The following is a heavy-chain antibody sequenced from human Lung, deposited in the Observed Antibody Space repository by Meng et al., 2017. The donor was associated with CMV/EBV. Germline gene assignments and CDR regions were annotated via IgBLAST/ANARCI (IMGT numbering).Heavy chain of an antibody. D-gene: IGHD5-18*01. CDR2: INPNSGGT. J-gene: IGHJ6*01. V-gene: IGHV1-2*02. Sequence: ASVXVSXKASGYTFTGYYMHWVRQAPGQGLEWMGWINPNSGGTNYAQKFQGRVTMTRDTSISTAYMELSRLRSDDTAVYYCARGRIQLWLEKNYYYGMDVWXQRTTVTVSS. CDR1: GYTFTGYY. CDR3: ARGRIQLWLEKNYYYGMDV.